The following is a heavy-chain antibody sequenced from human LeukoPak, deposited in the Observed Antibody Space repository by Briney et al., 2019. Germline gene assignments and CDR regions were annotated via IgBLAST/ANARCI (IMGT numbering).Heavy chain of an antibody. CDR1: GFSFDDYV. CDR2: ISWNSGSI. V-gene: IGHV3-9*01. D-gene: IGHD3-10*02. Sequence: PGGSLRLSCAASGFSFDDYVMHWVRQAPGKGLEWVSGISWNSGSIGYADSVKGRFTTSRDNAKNSLYLQMNSLRVEDTAVYHCAKNYLRDSDFWGQGTLVTVSS. J-gene: IGHJ4*02. CDR3: AKNYLRDSDF.